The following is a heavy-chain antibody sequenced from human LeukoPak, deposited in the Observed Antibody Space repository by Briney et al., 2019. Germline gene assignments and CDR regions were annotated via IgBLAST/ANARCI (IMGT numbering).Heavy chain of an antibody. CDR1: GLTFSSHG. CDR2: IAADGGVK. D-gene: IGHD6-19*01. CDR3: AREATWGQWYFDH. J-gene: IGHJ4*02. V-gene: IGHV3-30*03. Sequence: PGGSLRLSCVASGLTFSSHGMDWVRQAPGKGLEWVAVIAADGGVKHYADSVKGRFTLSRDNSKNTLYLQMNSLSVEDTAVYYCAREATWGQWYFDHWGQGTPVTVSS.